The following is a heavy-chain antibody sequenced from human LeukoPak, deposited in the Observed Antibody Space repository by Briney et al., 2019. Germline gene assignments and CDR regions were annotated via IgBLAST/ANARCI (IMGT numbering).Heavy chain of an antibody. V-gene: IGHV4-59*01. CDR2: IYYSGST. D-gene: IGHD2-2*01. J-gene: IGHJ3*02. CDR3: ASSSYCSSTSCPDAFDI. CDR1: GGSISSYY. Sequence: SETLSLTCTVSGGSISSYYGSWIRQPPGKGLEWIGYIYYSGSTNYNPSLKSRVTISVYTSKNQFSLKLSSVTAADTAVYYCASSSYCSSTSCPDAFDIWGQGTMVTVSS.